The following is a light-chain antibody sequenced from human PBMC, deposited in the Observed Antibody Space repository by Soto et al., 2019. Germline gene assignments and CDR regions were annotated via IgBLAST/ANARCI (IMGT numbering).Light chain of an antibody. Sequence: DIVLTQSTATLSLSPGNRVTLSCRANDSMSRSLAWYQQKPGQPPRILIYDASFRATGIPERFSGSGSGTDFTLSISSLEPEDFAVYYCQLSQQRSSWPPIAFGQGTRLEIK. CDR2: DAS. J-gene: IGKJ5*01. V-gene: IGKV3-11*01. CDR3: QLSQQRSSWPPIA. CDR1: DSMSRS.